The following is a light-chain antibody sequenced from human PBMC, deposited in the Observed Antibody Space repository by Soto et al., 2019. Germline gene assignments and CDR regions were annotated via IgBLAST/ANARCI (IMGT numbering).Light chain of an antibody. V-gene: IGLV1-40*01. Sequence: QSVLTQPPSVSGAPGQRVTMSGTGSSSNIGAGYDVHWYQQLPGTAPKLLIYGNSNRPSGVPDRFSGSKSGTSASLAITGLQAEDEADYYCQSYDSSLSVYVVFGGGTKLTVL. J-gene: IGLJ2*01. CDR1: SSNIGAGYD. CDR3: QSYDSSLSVYVV. CDR2: GNS.